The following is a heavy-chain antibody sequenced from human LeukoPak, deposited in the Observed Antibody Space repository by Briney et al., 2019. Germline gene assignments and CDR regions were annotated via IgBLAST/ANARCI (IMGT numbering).Heavy chain of an antibody. J-gene: IGHJ4*02. V-gene: IGHV3-7*01. D-gene: IGHD6-19*01. CDR1: GFTFSRDW. Sequence: PGGSLPLSCVASGFTFSRDWMSWVRQAPGKGLEWVANIKEDGSAQYYADSVKGRFNISRDNTKNSLYLQMNSLTAEDTAMDYCAKEPSGYSSGDFDYWGQGTLVTVSS. CDR3: AKEPSGYSSGDFDY. CDR2: IKEDGSAQ.